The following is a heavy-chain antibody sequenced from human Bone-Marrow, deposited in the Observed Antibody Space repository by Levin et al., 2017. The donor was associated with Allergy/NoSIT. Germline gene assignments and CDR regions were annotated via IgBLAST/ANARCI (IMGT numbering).Heavy chain of an antibody. D-gene: IGHD2-15*01. CDR1: GGSVSSGSYY. CDR2: IYYSGST. J-gene: IGHJ4*02. V-gene: IGHV4-61*01. Sequence: SETLSLTCTVSGGSVSSGSYYWSWIRQPPGTGLEWIGYIYYSGSTNYNPSLKSRVTISVDTSKNQFSLKLSSVTAADTAVYYCAREIEGYCSGGSCYSFDYWGQGTLVTVSS. CDR3: AREIEGYCSGGSCYSFDY.